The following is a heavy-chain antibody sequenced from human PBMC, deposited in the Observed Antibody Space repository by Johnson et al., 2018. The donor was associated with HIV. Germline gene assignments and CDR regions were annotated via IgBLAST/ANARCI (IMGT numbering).Heavy chain of an antibody. CDR1: GFTFSSYA. CDR2: INWNGGST. Sequence: EVQLVESGGGVVQPGRSLRLSCEASGFTFSSYAMHWVRQAPGKGLEWVSSINWNGGSTDYADSVRGRFTLSRDNAKNSLYLQMNSLRAEDTAVYYCARGGSDLTIDDAFDIWGQGTMVTVSS. V-gene: IGHV3-20*04. D-gene: IGHD1-26*01. J-gene: IGHJ3*02. CDR3: ARGGSDLTIDDAFDI.